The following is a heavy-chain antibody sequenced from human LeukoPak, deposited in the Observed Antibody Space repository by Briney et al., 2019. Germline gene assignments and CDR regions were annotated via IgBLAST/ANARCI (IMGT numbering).Heavy chain of an antibody. Sequence: PSETLSLTCTVSGGSISSYYWSWIRQPPGKGLEWIGYIYYSGSTNYNPSLKSRVTISVDTSKNQFSLKLSSVTAADMAVYYCASLYYYEGSGYYYYFDYWGQGTLVTVSS. J-gene: IGHJ4*02. CDR1: GGSISSYY. CDR3: ASLYYYEGSGYYYYFDY. D-gene: IGHD3-22*01. CDR2: IYYSGST. V-gene: IGHV4-59*08.